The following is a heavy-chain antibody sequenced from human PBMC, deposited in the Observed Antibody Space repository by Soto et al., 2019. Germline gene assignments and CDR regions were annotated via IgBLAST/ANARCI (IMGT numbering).Heavy chain of an antibody. V-gene: IGHV3-7*01. D-gene: IGHD3-3*01. J-gene: IGHJ4*02. CDR1: GFTFSSYW. CDR2: IKQDGSEK. Sequence: GGSLRLSCAASGFTFSSYWMSWVRQAPGKGLEWVANIKQDGSEKYYVDSVKGRFTISRDNAKNSLYLQMNSLRAEDTAVYYCAKVFVFTIREGFDYWGLGTLVTVSS. CDR3: AKVFVFTIREGFDY.